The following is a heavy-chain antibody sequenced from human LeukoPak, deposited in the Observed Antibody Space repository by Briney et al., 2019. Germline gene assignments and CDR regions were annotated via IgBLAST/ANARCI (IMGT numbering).Heavy chain of an antibody. CDR1: GFTFSSYW. D-gene: IGHD3-16*01. J-gene: IGHJ6*03. Sequence: PGGSLRLSCAASGFTFSSYWMHWVRQAPGKGLVWVSRINGDGSSTRYADSVKGRFTISRDNSKNTLYLQMNSLRAEDTAVYYCAKALWGYYYYYMDVWGKGTTVTVSS. CDR2: INGDGSST. CDR3: AKALWGYYYYYMDV. V-gene: IGHV3-74*01.